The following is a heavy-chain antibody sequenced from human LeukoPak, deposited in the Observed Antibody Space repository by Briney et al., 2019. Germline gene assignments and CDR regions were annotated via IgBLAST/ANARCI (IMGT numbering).Heavy chain of an antibody. Sequence: GGSLRLSCAASGITFSSHAMTWVRQAPGKGLEWVSAISGSGGSTYYADSVKGRFTISRDNSKNTLYLQMNSLRAEDTAVYYCAKDRITMIVVVTLDYWGQGTLVTVSS. CDR3: AKDRITMIVVVTLDY. D-gene: IGHD3-22*01. J-gene: IGHJ4*02. V-gene: IGHV3-23*01. CDR2: ISGSGGST. CDR1: GITFSSHA.